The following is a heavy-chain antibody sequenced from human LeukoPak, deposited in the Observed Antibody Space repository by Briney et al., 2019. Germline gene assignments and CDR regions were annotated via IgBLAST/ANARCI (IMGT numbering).Heavy chain of an antibody. V-gene: IGHV4-34*01. CDR3: ARGAMIVSAFDI. D-gene: IGHD3-22*01. Sequence: SETLSLTCAVYGGSFSGYYWSWIRQPPGKWLEWIGEINHSGSTNYNPSLKSRVTISVDTSKNQFSLKLSSVTAADTAVYYCARGAMIVSAFDIWGQGTMVTVSS. CDR1: GGSFSGYY. J-gene: IGHJ3*02. CDR2: INHSGST.